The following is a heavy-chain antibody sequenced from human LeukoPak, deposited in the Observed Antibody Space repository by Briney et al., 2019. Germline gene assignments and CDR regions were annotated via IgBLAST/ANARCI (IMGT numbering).Heavy chain of an antibody. D-gene: IGHD1-26*01. CDR2: INPNSGGT. Sequence: ASVKVSCKASGYTFTGYYMHWVRQAPGQGLEWMGWINPNSGGTNYAQKFQGRVTMTRDTSISTAYMELSRLRSDDTAVYYCASDRWYSGSYPYYFDYWGQGTLVTVSS. J-gene: IGHJ4*02. CDR1: GYTFTGYY. CDR3: ASDRWYSGSYPYYFDY. V-gene: IGHV1-2*02.